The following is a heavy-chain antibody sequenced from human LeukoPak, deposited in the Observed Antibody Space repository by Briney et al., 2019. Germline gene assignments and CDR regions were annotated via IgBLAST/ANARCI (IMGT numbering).Heavy chain of an antibody. CDR3: ARDLGSGWYLFDN. V-gene: IGHV1-2*02. D-gene: IGHD6-19*01. CDR1: GYIFTGYH. Sequence: ASVKVSCKAGGYIFTGYHMHWVRQAPGQGLEWMGWINPNSGTTNYAQKFQGRVTMTRDTSISTVYMELSRLTSDDTALYYCARDLGSGWYLFDNWGQGTLVTASS. CDR2: INPNSGTT. J-gene: IGHJ4*02.